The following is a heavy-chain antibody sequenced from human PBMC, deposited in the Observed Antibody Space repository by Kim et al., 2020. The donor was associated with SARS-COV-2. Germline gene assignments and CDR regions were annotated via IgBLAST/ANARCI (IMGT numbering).Heavy chain of an antibody. D-gene: IGHD1-26*01. CDR3: ARDAAPTRSSRWELLLIDAFDI. V-gene: IGHV1-69*04. CDR1: GGTFSSYA. CDR2: IIPILGIA. Sequence: SVKVSCKASGGTFSSYAISWVRQAPGQGLEWMGRIIPILGIANYAQKFQGRVTITADKSTSTAYMELSSLRSEDTAVYYCARDAAPTRSSRWELLLIDAFDIWGQGTMVTVSS. J-gene: IGHJ3*02.